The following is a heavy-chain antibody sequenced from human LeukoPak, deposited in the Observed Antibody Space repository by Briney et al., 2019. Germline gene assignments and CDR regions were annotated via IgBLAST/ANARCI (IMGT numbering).Heavy chain of an antibody. CDR1: GITLSNYG. CDR3: AKDWRRDAVDV. J-gene: IGHJ6*02. Sequence: PGGSLRLSCAVSGITLSNYGMSWVRQAPGKGLEWVSGISESGGTTYYADSVKGRFTISRDNSKNTLFLQMNSLRAEDTAVYYCAKDWRRDAVDVWGQGTTVTVSS. V-gene: IGHV3-23*01. CDR2: ISESGGTT.